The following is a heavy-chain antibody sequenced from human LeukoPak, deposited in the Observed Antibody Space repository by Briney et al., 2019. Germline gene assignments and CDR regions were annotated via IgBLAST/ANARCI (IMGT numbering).Heavy chain of an antibody. Sequence: SETLSLTCTVSGGSISGYFWSWIRQPPGKGLEWIGYIYYSGSTNYNPSLKSRVTISVDTSKNQFSLKLSSVTAADTAVYYCARETYYYDSSGSNWFDPWGQGTLVTVSS. V-gene: IGHV4-59*01. CDR3: ARETYYYDSSGSNWFDP. J-gene: IGHJ5*02. D-gene: IGHD3-22*01. CDR2: IYYSGST. CDR1: GGSISGYF.